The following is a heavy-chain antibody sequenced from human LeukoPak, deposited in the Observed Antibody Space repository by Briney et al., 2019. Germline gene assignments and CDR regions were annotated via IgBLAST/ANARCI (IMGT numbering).Heavy chain of an antibody. CDR2: ISSSGSTI. CDR3: AELGITMIGGV. V-gene: IGHV3-48*04. J-gene: IGHJ6*04. D-gene: IGHD3-10*02. Sequence: GGSLRLSCAASGFTFSNAWMNWVRQAPGKELEWVSYISSSGSTIYYADSVKGRFTISRDSAKNSLYLQMNSLRAEDTAVYYCAELGITMIGGVWGKGTTVTISS. CDR1: GFTFSNAW.